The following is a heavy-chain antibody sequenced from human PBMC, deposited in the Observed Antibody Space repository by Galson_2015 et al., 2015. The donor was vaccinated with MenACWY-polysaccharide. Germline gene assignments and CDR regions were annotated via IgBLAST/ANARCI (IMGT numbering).Heavy chain of an antibody. D-gene: IGHD3-22*01. Sequence: QSGAEVKKPGESLKISCKGSGYSFTSYWIGWVRQMPGKGLEWMGIIYPTDSDTRYSPSFQGQVTISADKSISTAYLQWSSLKASDTAMYYCARQYYYESSDSYLPFESWGQGTPVTVSS. CDR2: IYPTDSDT. J-gene: IGHJ4*02. V-gene: IGHV5-51*01. CDR1: GYSFTSYW. CDR3: ARQYYYESSDSYLPFES.